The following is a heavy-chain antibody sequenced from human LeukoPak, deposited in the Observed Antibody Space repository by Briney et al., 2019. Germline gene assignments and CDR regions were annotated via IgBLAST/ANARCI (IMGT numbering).Heavy chain of an antibody. D-gene: IGHD2-15*01. J-gene: IGHJ6*03. CDR1: GFTFSRYS. CDR2: VNSDGSGT. V-gene: IGHV3-74*01. Sequence: GGSLRLSCGASGFTFSRYSSHWVRQAPGKGLVWVSHVNSDGSGTDYAESVKGRFTISRDNAKNSLYLRMNSLRDEDTALYYCARGGGSIRHSYYYYVDVWGKGTSVTVSS. CDR3: ARGGGSIRHSYYYYVDV.